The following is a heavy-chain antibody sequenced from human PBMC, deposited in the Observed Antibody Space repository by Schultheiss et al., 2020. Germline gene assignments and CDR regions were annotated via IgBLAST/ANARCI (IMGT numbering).Heavy chain of an antibody. CDR3: ARGLDSTNWAFDY. CDR1: GGSFSGYY. D-gene: IGHD6-13*01. J-gene: IGHJ4*02. V-gene: IGHV4-34*01. CDR2: INHSGST. Sequence: SETLSLTCAVYGGSFSGYYWSWIRQPPGKGLEWIGEINHSGSTYYNPSLKSRVTISVDTSKNQFSLKLSSVTAADTAVYYCARGLDSTNWAFDYWGQGTLVTVSS.